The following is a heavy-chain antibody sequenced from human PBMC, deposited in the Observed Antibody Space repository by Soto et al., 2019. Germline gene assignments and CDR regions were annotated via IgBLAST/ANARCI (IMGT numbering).Heavy chain of an antibody. D-gene: IGHD1-1*01. CDR1: GFTFSTSN. J-gene: IGHJ4*02. CDR3: ARKYVETGTRRGRRFDY. CDR2: ISDTSSSI. Sequence: EVQLVESGGGLVKPGGSLRLSCAASGFTFSTSNMNWVRQAPGKGLQWVSSISDTSSSIYYADSVRGRFTISRDNAKNSLYLQLNSLRAEDTAVYYCARKYVETGTRRGRRFDYWGQGTLVTVSS. V-gene: IGHV3-21*01.